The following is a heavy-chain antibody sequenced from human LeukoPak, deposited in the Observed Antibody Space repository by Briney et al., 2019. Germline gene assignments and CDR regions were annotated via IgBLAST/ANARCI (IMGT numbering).Heavy chain of an antibody. Sequence: GGSLRLSCAASGFTFSNYWMTWVRPAPGKGLEWVANIKQDGSEKYYVDSVKGRFTISRDNAKNSLYLQMNSLRAEDTTVYYCARDRCSSASCFFDYWGQGSLVTVSS. V-gene: IGHV3-7*01. CDR3: ARDRCSSASCFFDY. CDR1: GFTFSNYW. J-gene: IGHJ4*02. CDR2: IKQDGSEK. D-gene: IGHD2-2*01.